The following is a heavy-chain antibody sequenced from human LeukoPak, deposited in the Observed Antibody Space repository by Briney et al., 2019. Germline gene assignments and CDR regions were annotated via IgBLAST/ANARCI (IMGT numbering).Heavy chain of an antibody. J-gene: IGHJ6*02. CDR1: RFAFSSYG. CDR3: AKHWCSSISCAEGYYQYYGMDV. CDR2: ISYDGSNK. D-gene: IGHD2-2*01. Sequence: PGGSLRLSCAASRFAFSSYGMHWVRQAPGKGLEWVAVISYDGSNKYYVDSVKGRFTISRDNSKNTLYLQMNSLRTEDTAVYYCAKHWCSSISCAEGYYQYYGMDVWGQGTTVTVSS. V-gene: IGHV3-30*18.